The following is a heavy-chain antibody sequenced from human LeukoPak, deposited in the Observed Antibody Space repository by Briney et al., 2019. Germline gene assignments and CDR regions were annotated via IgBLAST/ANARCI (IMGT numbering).Heavy chain of an antibody. CDR1: GGSISSSSYY. J-gene: IGHJ4*02. Sequence: SETLSLTCTVSGGSISSSSYYWGWIRQPPGKGLEWIGSIYYSGSTYYNPSLKSRVTISVDTSKNQLSLKLSSVTAADTAVYYCARGYNDSSGYYSDYWGQGTLVTVSS. CDR3: ARGYNDSSGYYSDY. D-gene: IGHD3-22*01. CDR2: IYYSGST. V-gene: IGHV4-39*01.